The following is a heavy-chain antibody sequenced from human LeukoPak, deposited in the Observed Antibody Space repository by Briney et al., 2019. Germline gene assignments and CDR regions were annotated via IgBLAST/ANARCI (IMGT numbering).Heavy chain of an antibody. CDR3: AKLAPYCSSTSCWYYFDY. V-gene: IGHV3-33*06. CDR1: GFTFSSYG. D-gene: IGHD2-2*01. Sequence: GGSLRLSCAASGFTFSSYGMHWVRQAPGKGLEWVAVIWYDGSNKYYADSVKGRFTISRGNSKNTLYLQMNSLRAEDTAVYYCAKLAPYCSSTSCWYYFDYWGQGTLVTVSS. CDR2: IWYDGSNK. J-gene: IGHJ4*02.